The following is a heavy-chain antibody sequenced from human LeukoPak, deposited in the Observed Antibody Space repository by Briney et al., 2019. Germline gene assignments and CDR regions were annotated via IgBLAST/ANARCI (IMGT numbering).Heavy chain of an antibody. D-gene: IGHD6-13*01. CDR3: ARDSTAGQDIPGY. J-gene: IGHJ4*02. CDR1: GGSISSSSYY. V-gene: IGHV4-39*07. CDR2: INHSGST. Sequence: PSETLSLTCTVSGGSISSSSYYWSWIRQPPGKGLEWIGEINHSGSTNYNPSLKSRVTISVDTSKNQFSLKLSSVTAADTAVYYCARDSTAGQDIPGYWGQGTPVTVSS.